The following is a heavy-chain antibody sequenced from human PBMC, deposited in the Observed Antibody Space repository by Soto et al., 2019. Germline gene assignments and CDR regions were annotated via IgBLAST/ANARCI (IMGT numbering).Heavy chain of an antibody. D-gene: IGHD5-12*01. J-gene: IGHJ4*02. V-gene: IGHV4-39*07. Sequence: PSETLSLTCTVSGGSISISSYYWGWIRQPPGKGLERIGSIYNSGNNYYNPSLKKQDTKSVDTPKKQFSLKLRPITAADMAVYYCARRIVATETFDYWGQGTLVTVS. CDR1: GGSISISSYY. CDR3: ARRIVATETFDY. CDR2: IYNSGNN.